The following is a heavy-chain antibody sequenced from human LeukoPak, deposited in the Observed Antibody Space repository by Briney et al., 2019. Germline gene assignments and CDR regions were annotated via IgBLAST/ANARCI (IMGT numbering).Heavy chain of an antibody. CDR3: ARDIAVAEPDYFDY. CDR2: INSDGSST. V-gene: IGHV3-74*01. D-gene: IGHD6-19*01. Sequence: PGGSLRLSCAASGFTFSSYWMHWVRHAPGKGLVWVSRINSDGSSTSYADSVKGRFTISRDNAKNTLYLQMNSLRAAATAVYYCARDIAVAEPDYFDYWGQGTLVTVSS. CDR1: GFTFSSYW. J-gene: IGHJ4*02.